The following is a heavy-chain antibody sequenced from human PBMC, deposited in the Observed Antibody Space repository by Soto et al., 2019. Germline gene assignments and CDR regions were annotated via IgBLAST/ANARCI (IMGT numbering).Heavy chain of an antibody. Sequence: GGSLRLSCAASGFTFSSYAMSWVRQAPGKGLEWVSAISGSGGSTYYADSVKGRFTISRDNSKNTLYLQMDSLRAEDTAVYYCAKDADMVRGSSTPFGYWGQGTLVTVSS. CDR3: AKDADMVRGSSTPFGY. D-gene: IGHD3-10*01. J-gene: IGHJ4*02. CDR1: GFTFSSYA. CDR2: ISGSGGST. V-gene: IGHV3-23*01.